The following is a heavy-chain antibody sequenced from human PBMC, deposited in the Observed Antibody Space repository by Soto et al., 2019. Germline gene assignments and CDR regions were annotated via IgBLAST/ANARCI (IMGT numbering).Heavy chain of an antibody. CDR2: IKSKTDGGKT. CDR1: GFTFSNAW. V-gene: IGHV3-15*07. Sequence: EVQLVESGGGLVKPGGSLRLSCAASGFTFSNAWRNWVRQAPGKGLEWVVRIKSKTDGGKTDYAAPVKGRFTISRDDSKNTLYLQMNSLNTDDTAVYYCTTSLAARPYYYGMDVWGQGTTVTVSS. D-gene: IGHD6-6*01. J-gene: IGHJ6*02. CDR3: TTSLAARPYYYGMDV.